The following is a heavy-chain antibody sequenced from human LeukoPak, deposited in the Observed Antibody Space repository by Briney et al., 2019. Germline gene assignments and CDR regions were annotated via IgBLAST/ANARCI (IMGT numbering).Heavy chain of an antibody. V-gene: IGHV3-23*01. CDR2: ISGSGGST. CDR1: GFTFSSYG. D-gene: IGHD6-19*01. CDR3: ARSHSGWSSGYSFDY. J-gene: IGHJ4*02. Sequence: GGSLRLSCAASGFTFSSYGMGWVRQAPGKGLEWVSAISGSGGSTYYADSVKGRFTISRDNAKNSLYLQMNSLRAEDTAVYYCARSHSGWSSGYSFDYWGQGTLVTVSS.